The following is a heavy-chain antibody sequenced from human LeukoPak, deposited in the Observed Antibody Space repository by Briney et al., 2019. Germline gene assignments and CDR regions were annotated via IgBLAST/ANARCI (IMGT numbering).Heavy chain of an antibody. J-gene: IGHJ4*02. CDR3: ARGIRGAADY. CDR2: IHNSGST. D-gene: IGHD3-16*01. CDR1: SDSISSYY. V-gene: IGHV4-59*01. Sequence: SETLSLTCTVASDSISSYYWSWIRQPPGKGLEWIGFIHNSGSTNYNPSLKSRLAMSLDTSKNQFSLNLNSVTAADTAVYYCARGIRGAADYWGQGTLVTVSS.